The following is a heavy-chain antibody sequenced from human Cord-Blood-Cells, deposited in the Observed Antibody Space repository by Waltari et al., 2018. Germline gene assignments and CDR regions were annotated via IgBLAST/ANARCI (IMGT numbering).Heavy chain of an antibody. Sequence: QVQLQQWGAGLLKPSETLSLTCAVYGGSFSGYYWSWIRQPPGKGLEWIGEINHIGSTNDNPSLKSGVTISVDTSKNQFSLKLSSVTAADTAVYYCAREYDVWSGYFNSTRHRDYDYGMDVWGQGTTVTVSS. D-gene: IGHD3-3*01. CDR3: AREYDVWSGYFNSTRHRDYDYGMDV. CDR1: GGSFSGYY. J-gene: IGHJ6*02. CDR2: INHIGST. V-gene: IGHV4-34*01.